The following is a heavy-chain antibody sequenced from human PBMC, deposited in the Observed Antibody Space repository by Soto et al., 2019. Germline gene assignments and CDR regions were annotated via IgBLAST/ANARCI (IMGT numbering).Heavy chain of an antibody. CDR2: IYYSGST. V-gene: IGHV4-59*01. CDR1: GGSISSYY. J-gene: IGHJ4*02. CDR3: ARARGDYVDY. Sequence: SETLSLTCTVSGGSISSYYWSWIRQPPGKGLEWIGYIYYSGSTNYNPSLKSRVTISVDTSKNQFSLKLSSVTAADTAVYYCARARGDYVDYWGQGTLVTVSS. D-gene: IGHD4-17*01.